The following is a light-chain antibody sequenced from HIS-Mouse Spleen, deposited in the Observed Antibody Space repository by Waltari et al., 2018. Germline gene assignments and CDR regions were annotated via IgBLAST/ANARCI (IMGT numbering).Light chain of an antibody. CDR2: RNN. Sequence: QSVLTQPPSASGTPGQRVTIPCSGSSSNIGSTYVNWYQQLPGTAPKPLIYRNNQRPSGVPDRFSGSKSGTSASLAISGLRSEDEADYYCAAWDDSLSGPVFGGGTKLTVL. CDR1: SSNIGSTY. CDR3: AAWDDSLSGPV. J-gene: IGLJ3*02. V-gene: IGLV1-47*01.